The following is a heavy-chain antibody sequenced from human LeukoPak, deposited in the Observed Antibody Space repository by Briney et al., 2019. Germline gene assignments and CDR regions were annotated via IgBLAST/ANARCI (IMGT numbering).Heavy chain of an antibody. CDR1: GFTFSSYG. V-gene: IGHV3-30*18. D-gene: IGHD6-13*01. Sequence: GGSLRLSCAASGFTFSSYGMHWVRQAPGKGLEWVAVISCDGSNKYYADSVKGRFTISRDNSKNTLYLQMNSLRAEDTAVYYCAKDKEGSSGWYEVDYWGQGTLVTVSS. J-gene: IGHJ4*02. CDR2: ISCDGSNK. CDR3: AKDKEGSSGWYEVDY.